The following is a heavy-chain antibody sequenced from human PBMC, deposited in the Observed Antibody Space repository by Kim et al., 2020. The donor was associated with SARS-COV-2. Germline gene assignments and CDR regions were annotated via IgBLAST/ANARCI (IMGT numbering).Heavy chain of an antibody. CDR1: GYSFTDNA. Sequence: ASVKVSCKASGYSFTDNAVNWVRQAPGQGLEWIGWVNTNTAHSTYAQAFTGRFVFSLDTSASTAYMKISSLKAEDTAIYYCARDGEERFFDWSKGGGFDCWGQGTLVTVSS. CDR2: VNTNTAHS. D-gene: IGHD3-3*01. V-gene: IGHV7-4-1*02. CDR3: ARDGEERFFDWSKGGGFDC. J-gene: IGHJ4*02.